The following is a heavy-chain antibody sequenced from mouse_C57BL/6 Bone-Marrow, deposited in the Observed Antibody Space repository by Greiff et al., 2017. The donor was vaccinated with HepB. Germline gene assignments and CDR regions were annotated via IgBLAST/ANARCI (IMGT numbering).Heavy chain of an antibody. V-gene: IGHV1-55*01. D-gene: IGHD2-5*01. J-gene: IGHJ4*01. CDR2: IYPGSGST. Sequence: KPFSSLKLSCKASGYTFTSYWITWVMQRPGQGLEWIGDIYPGSGSTNYNEKFKSKDTLSIDTSTNTIYMQLSSLTSEDSAVYYCARFHYSNNEGDYAMDYWGQGTSVTVSS. CDR1: GYTFTSYW. CDR3: ARFHYSNNEGDYAMDY.